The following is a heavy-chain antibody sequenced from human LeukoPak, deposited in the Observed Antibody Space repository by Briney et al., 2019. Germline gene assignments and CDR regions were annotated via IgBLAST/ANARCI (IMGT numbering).Heavy chain of an antibody. D-gene: IGHD6-19*01. Sequence: HGESLKISCKGSGYSFTNYWIGWVRQMPGEGLEWMGIIYPGDSDTRYSPSFQGQVTISADKSISAAYLHWSSLKASDTAMYYCARRGIAVAGTPAEYFQHWGQGTLVTVSS. J-gene: IGHJ1*01. CDR2: IYPGDSDT. CDR3: ARRGIAVAGTPAEYFQH. CDR1: GYSFTNYW. V-gene: IGHV5-51*01.